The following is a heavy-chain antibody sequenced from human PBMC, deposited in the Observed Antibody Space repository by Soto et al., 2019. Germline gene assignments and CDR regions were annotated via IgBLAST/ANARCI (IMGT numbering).Heavy chain of an antibody. Sequence: ASVKVSCKASGYTFTSYGISWVRQAPGQGLEWMGWISAYNGDTNYAQKLQGRVTMTTDTSTSTAYMELRSLRSDDTAVYYCAIDLEDIVVVPAAHHAFDIWGQGTMVTVSS. CDR3: AIDLEDIVVVPAAHHAFDI. CDR2: ISAYNGDT. J-gene: IGHJ3*02. V-gene: IGHV1-18*01. D-gene: IGHD2-2*01. CDR1: GYTFTSYG.